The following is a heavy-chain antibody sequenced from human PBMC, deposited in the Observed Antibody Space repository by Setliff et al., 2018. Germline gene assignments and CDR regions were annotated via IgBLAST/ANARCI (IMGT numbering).Heavy chain of an antibody. D-gene: IGHD2-21*02. J-gene: IGHJ3*02. Sequence: GSLRLSCAASGFTFSNYYMTWIRQAPGKGLEWISYIHDSGNPTYYADSVKGRFTVSRDNAKNSLYLQMNSLRAEDTAVYYCARSLVTAGDAFDIWGQGTMVTVSS. CDR2: IHDSGNPT. CDR3: ARSLVTAGDAFDI. V-gene: IGHV3-11*01. CDR1: GFTFSNYY.